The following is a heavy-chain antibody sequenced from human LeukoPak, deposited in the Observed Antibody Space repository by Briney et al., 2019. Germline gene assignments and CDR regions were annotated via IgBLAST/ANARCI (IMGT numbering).Heavy chain of an antibody. Sequence: SVKVSCKASGGTFSSYAISWVRQAPGQGLEWMGGIIPIFGTANYAQKFQGRVTITTDESTSTAYMELSSLRAEDTAVYYCARVIGIAAADTFEKGFDPWGQGTLVTVSS. J-gene: IGHJ5*02. CDR3: ARVIGIAAADTFEKGFDP. V-gene: IGHV1-69*05. D-gene: IGHD6-13*01. CDR1: GGTFSSYA. CDR2: IIPIFGTA.